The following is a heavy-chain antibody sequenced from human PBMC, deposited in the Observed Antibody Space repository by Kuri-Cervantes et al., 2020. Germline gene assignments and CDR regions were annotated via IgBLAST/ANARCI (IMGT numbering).Heavy chain of an antibody. CDR2: IYYSGST. J-gene: IGHJ5*02. D-gene: IGHD3-22*01. V-gene: IGHV4-59*01. CDR1: GGPISNYY. Sequence: SETLSLTCTVSGGPISNYYWSWIRQPPGKGLEWIGYIYYSGSTNYNPSLKSRVTISVDTSKNQFSLKLSSVTAADTAVYYCARTVDSSGYYFNWFDPWGQGTLVTVSS. CDR3: ARTVDSSGYYFNWFDP.